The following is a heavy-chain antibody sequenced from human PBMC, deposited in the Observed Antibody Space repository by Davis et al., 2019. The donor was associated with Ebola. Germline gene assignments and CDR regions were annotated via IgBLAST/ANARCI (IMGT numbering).Heavy chain of an antibody. CDR2: IYYSGST. D-gene: IGHD3-10*01. J-gene: IGHJ4*02. CDR3: ARGDRWFGDQ. V-gene: IGHV4-31*11. Sequence: PSETLSLTCAVYGGSFSGYYWSWIRQHPGKGLEWIGYIYYSGSTYYNPSLKSRVTISVDTSKNQFSLKLSSVTAADTAVYYCARGDRWFGDQWGQGTLVTVSS. CDR1: GGSFSGYY.